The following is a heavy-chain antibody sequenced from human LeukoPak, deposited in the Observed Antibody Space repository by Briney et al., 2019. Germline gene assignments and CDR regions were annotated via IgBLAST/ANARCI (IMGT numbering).Heavy chain of an antibody. J-gene: IGHJ3*02. CDR2: IRYDGSNK. CDR1: GFTFSSYG. CDR3: ADEVIVVVPAAMPVAFDI. V-gene: IGHV3-30*02. D-gene: IGHD2-2*01. Sequence: PGGSLRLSCAASGFTFSSYGMHWVRQAPGKGLEWVAFIRYDGSNKYYADSVKGRFTISRDNSKNTLYLQMNSLRAEDTAVYYCADEVIVVVPAAMPVAFDIWGQGTIVTVSS.